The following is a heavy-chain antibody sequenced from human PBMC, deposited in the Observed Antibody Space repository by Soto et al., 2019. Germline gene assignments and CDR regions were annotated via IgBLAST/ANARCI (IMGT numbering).Heavy chain of an antibody. D-gene: IGHD6-19*01. V-gene: IGHV3-30*18. Sequence: QVQLVESGGGVVQPGRSLRLSCAASGFTFSSYGMHWVRQAPGKGLEWVAVISYDGSNKYYADSVKGRLTISRDNSKNXLXQQMNSLRGEDTAVYYCAKDNGSGWDWLRVGDASDIWGQGTMVTVSS. J-gene: IGHJ3*02. CDR2: ISYDGSNK. CDR3: AKDNGSGWDWLRVGDASDI. CDR1: GFTFSSYG.